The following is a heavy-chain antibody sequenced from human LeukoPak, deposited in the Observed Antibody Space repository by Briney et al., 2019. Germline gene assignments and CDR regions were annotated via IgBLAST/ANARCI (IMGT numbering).Heavy chain of an antibody. D-gene: IGHD3/OR15-3a*01. CDR1: GLTFSRYW. Sequence: GGSLRLSCAASGLTFSRYWMSWVRQAPGKGLEWVANTKQDGSEKNYVDSVKGRFTISRDNAKNSLYLQMNSLRAEDTAVYCCASTFGLGAFWGQGTLVTVSS. CDR3: ASTFGLGAF. V-gene: IGHV3-7*05. J-gene: IGHJ4*02. CDR2: TKQDGSEK.